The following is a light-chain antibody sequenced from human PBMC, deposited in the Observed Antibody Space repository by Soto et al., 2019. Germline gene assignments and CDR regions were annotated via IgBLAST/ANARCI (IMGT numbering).Light chain of an antibody. CDR3: QHYNPYSST. Sequence: DIQMTQSPSTLSASVGDRVTITCRASESISTWLAWYQQKPGKAPKLLVYKASSLESGVPSRFSGSGSGTEFTLTISSLQTDDFATYYCQHYNPYSSTFGQGTKLEIK. CDR1: ESISTW. CDR2: KAS. J-gene: IGKJ2*01. V-gene: IGKV1-5*03.